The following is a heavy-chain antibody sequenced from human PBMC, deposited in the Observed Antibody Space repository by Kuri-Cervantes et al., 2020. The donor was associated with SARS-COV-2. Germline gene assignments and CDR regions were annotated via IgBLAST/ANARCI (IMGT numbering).Heavy chain of an antibody. CDR2: IYSGGST. V-gene: IGHV3-53*01. D-gene: IGHD2-2*01. Sequence: GESLKISCAASGFTVSSNYMSWVRQAPGKGLEWVSVIYSGGSTYYADSVKGRFTISRDNSKNTLYLQMNSLRAGDTAVYYCARVDCSSTSCYYDYWGQGTLVTVSS. CDR1: GFTVSSNY. J-gene: IGHJ4*02. CDR3: ARVDCSSTSCYYDY.